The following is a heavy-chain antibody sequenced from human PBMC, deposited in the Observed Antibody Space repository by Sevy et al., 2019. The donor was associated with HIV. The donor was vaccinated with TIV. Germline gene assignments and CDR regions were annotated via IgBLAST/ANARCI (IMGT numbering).Heavy chain of an antibody. D-gene: IGHD6-19*01. Sequence: GGSLRLSCAASGFTFSDYYMSWIRQAPGKGLEWIAYISSSGSIIYYADSVKGRLTISRDNAKNSLYLQMNSLRAEDTAVYYCARDLSAVAGTAYYYGMDVWGQGTTVTVSS. V-gene: IGHV3-11*01. J-gene: IGHJ6*02. CDR3: ARDLSAVAGTAYYYGMDV. CDR2: ISSSGSII. CDR1: GFTFSDYY.